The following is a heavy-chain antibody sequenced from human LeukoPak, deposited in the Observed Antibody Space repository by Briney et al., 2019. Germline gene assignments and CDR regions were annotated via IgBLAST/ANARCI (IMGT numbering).Heavy chain of an antibody. D-gene: IGHD1-7*01. Sequence: GGSLRLSCAASGFTFSNFAMSWVRQAPGKGLEWVSGISGSGGDTYYAHSVKGRFTISRDNSKNTLYLQMNSLRADDTAVYCCAAGPNWNYDYWGQGTLVTVSS. V-gene: IGHV3-23*01. CDR3: AAGPNWNYDY. J-gene: IGHJ4*02. CDR2: ISGSGGDT. CDR1: GFTFSNFA.